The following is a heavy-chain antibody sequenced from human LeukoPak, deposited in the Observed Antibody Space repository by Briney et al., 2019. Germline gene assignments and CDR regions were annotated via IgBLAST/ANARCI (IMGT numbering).Heavy chain of an antibody. D-gene: IGHD6-13*01. V-gene: IGHV4-39*01. CDR3: ARVTSSTDAFDI. Sequence: SETLSPTCNVSGVSISSSSYYWGWIRQPPGKGLEWIGSIYSSGSTYYNSSLKSRVTISIDTSKNQVSLKMSSVTAADTAVYYCARVTSSTDAFDIWGQGTMVTVSS. CDR2: IYSSGST. CDR1: GVSISSSSYY. J-gene: IGHJ3*02.